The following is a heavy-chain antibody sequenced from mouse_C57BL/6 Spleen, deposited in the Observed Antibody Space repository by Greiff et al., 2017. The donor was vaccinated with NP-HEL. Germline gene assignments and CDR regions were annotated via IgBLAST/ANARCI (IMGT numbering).Heavy chain of an antibody. CDR3: ARGDYGSSYHWYFDV. V-gene: IGHV1-82*01. D-gene: IGHD1-1*01. Sequence: VKLQESGPELVKPGASVKISCKASGYAFSSSWMNWVKQRPGKGLEWIGRIYPGDGDTNYNGKFKGKATLTADKSSSTAYMQLSSLTSEDSAVYFCARGDYGSSYHWYFDVWGTGTTVTVSS. CDR1: GYAFSSSW. J-gene: IGHJ1*03. CDR2: IYPGDGDT.